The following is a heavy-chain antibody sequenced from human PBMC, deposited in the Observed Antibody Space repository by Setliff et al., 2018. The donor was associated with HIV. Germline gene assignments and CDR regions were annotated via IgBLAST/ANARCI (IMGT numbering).Heavy chain of an antibody. CDR2: IYWNDDY. CDR3: AHRAPPESHPSYGKRVGYRDV. J-gene: IGHJ6*03. D-gene: IGHD3-10*01. V-gene: IGHV2-5*01. Sequence: SGPTLVNPTQPLTLTCTFSGFSLRTSGVGVGWIRQPPGKALEWLALIYWNDDYRYSPSLESRLTITKDTSKNQVFLTMINVDPVDTVTYFCAHRAPPESHPSYGKRVGYRDVWGKGTTVTVSS. CDR1: GFSLRTSGVG.